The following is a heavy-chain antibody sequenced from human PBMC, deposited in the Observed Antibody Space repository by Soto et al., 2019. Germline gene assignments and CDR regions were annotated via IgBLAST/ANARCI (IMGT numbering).Heavy chain of an antibody. CDR3: ARGHDYSDYRHYYYYMGV. CDR2: INAGNGNT. V-gene: IGHV1-3*01. J-gene: IGHJ6*03. CDR1: GYTFTSYA. Sequence: QVQLVQSGAEVKKPGASVKVSCKASGYTFTSYAMHWVRQAPGQRLEWMGWINAGNGNTKYSQKFQGRVTITRDTSASTAYMELSSLRSEDTAVYYCARGHDYSDYRHYYYYMGVCGKGTTVTVS. D-gene: IGHD4-17*01.